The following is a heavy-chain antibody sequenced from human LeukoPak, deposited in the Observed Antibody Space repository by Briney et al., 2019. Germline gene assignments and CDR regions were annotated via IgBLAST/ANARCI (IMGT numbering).Heavy chain of an antibody. Sequence: GGSLRLSRAASGFTFSSYAMSWVRLAPGKGPEWVANIKEDGTETYYVDSVKGRFTISRDNAKNSLYLQMNSLRVEDTAVYYCAKEGRSLQTYWGQGTLVTVSS. CDR3: AKEGRSLQTY. CDR2: IKEDGTET. J-gene: IGHJ4*02. D-gene: IGHD5-24*01. CDR1: GFTFSSYA. V-gene: IGHV3-7*03.